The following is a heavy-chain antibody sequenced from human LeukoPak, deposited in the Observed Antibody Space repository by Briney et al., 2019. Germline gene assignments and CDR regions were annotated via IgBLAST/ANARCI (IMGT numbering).Heavy chain of an antibody. J-gene: IGHJ5*01. Sequence: GGSLRLSCVVSGLTFSRYEMNWVRQAPGKGLEWVSYISSSGTTIYYADSVKGRFTISRDNAKNSLYLQMNSLRDEDTAFYYCARQLQQGPAWLDSWGQGTLVTVSS. CDR1: GLTFSRYE. D-gene: IGHD1/OR15-1a*01. CDR2: ISSSGTTI. CDR3: ARQLQQGPAWLDS. V-gene: IGHV3-48*03.